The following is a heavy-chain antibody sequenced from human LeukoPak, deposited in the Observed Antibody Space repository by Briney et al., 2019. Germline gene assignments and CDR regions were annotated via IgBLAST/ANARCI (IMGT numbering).Heavy chain of an antibody. D-gene: IGHD5-12*01. Sequence: SETLSLTCSVSGGSISSYPWIWIRQSPGKGLEWIGYINYSGHTNYNPSLKSRVTISIDTSKNQFSLSLTSVTAADMAVYYCARVWQDYSGSDYWGQGTLVTVSS. J-gene: IGHJ4*02. CDR2: INYSGHT. CDR1: GGSISSYP. CDR3: ARVWQDYSGSDY. V-gene: IGHV4-59*01.